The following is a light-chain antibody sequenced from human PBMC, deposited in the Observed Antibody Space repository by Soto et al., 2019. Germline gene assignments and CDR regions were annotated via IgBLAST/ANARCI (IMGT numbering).Light chain of an antibody. Sequence: DIQMTQSPSSLSASVGARVTITCRASQSISRYLNWYQHKPGKAHNLLVDSASSLQRGVPSRFSGSGSGTDITLTISSLQPEDFATDYCQQSYGTPLTFGGGTKVEIK. V-gene: IGKV1-39*01. CDR1: QSISRY. CDR3: QQSYGTPLT. J-gene: IGKJ4*01. CDR2: SAS.